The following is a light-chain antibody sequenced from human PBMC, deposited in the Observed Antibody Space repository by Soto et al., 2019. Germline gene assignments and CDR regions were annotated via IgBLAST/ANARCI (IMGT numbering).Light chain of an antibody. CDR3: QQYGSSPIT. CDR2: GAS. V-gene: IGKV3-20*01. CDR1: QSVTSSY. Sequence: EIVLTQSPGTLSLSPGERATLSCRASQSVTSSYLAWFQQKPGQAPRLLIYGASSRATGIPDRFSGSGSGTDFTLTISRLEPEDFAVYYCQQYGSSPITFGQGTRLDIK. J-gene: IGKJ5*01.